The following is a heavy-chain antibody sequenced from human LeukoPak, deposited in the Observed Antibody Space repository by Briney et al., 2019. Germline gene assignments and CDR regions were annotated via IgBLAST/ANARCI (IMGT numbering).Heavy chain of an antibody. CDR3: ARVIERPTYYYDSSGYYGAFDI. CDR1: GYTFTSYY. V-gene: IGHV1-46*03. CDR2: INPSGGNT. J-gene: IGHJ3*02. D-gene: IGHD3-22*01. Sequence: ASVKVSCKASGYTFTSYYMHWVRQAPGQGLEWMGIINPSGGNTTYAQKFQGRVTMTRDTSTSTVYMELSSLRSEDTAVYYCARVIERPTYYYDSSGYYGAFDIWGQGTMVTVSS.